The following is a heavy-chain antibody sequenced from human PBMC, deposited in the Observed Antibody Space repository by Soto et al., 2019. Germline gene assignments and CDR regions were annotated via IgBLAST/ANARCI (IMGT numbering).Heavy chain of an antibody. CDR3: ARDQGLTYYYYGMDV. D-gene: IGHD6-25*01. V-gene: IGHV1-69*08. CDR1: GGTFSSYT. Sequence: QVQLVQSGAEVKKPGSSVKVSCKASGGTFSSYTISWVRQAPGQGLEWMGRIIPILGIANYAQKFQGRVTITADNSTSTADMELSSLRSEDTAVYYCARDQGLTYYYYGMDVWGQGTTVTVSS. CDR2: IIPILGIA. J-gene: IGHJ6*02.